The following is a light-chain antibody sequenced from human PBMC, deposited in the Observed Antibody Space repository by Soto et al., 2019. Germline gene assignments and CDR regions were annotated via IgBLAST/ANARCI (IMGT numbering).Light chain of an antibody. J-gene: IGLJ3*02. V-gene: IGLV2-14*01. CDR1: SSDVGGYNY. CDR2: EVS. Sequence: QSVLTQPASVSGSPGQSITISCTGTSSDVGGYNYVSWYQQHPGKAPKLMIYEVSNRPLGVSNRFSGSKSGNTASLTISGLQAEDEADYYCSSYTSSSTAWVFGGGTKLTVL. CDR3: SSYTSSSTAWV.